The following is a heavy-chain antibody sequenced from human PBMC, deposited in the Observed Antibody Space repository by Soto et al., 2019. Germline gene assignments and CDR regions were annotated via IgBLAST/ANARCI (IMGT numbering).Heavy chain of an antibody. CDR2: ISSTTSYV. Sequence: GGSLRLSCAASGFTFSRYGMNWLRQAPGKGLEWVASISSTTSYVYYADSVKGRFSTSRDNAKNILYLEMYALRTEDTAVYYCARDPSEGRVGNWFESWGQGTLVTAPQ. D-gene: IGHD2-2*01. CDR3: ARDPSEGRVGNWFES. V-gene: IGHV3-21*06. CDR1: GFTFSRYG. J-gene: IGHJ5*01.